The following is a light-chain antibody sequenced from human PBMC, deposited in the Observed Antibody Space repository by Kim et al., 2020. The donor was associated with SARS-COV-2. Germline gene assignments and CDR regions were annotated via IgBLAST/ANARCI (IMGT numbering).Light chain of an antibody. CDR1: SLRSYY. CDR2: GKN. CDR3: NSRDSSGNHHVV. J-gene: IGLJ2*01. Sequence: SSELTQDPAVSVALGQTVRITCQGDSLRSYYASWYQQKPGQAPVLVIYGKNNWPSGIPDRFSGSSSGNTASLTITGAQAEDEADYYCNSRDSSGNHHVVF. V-gene: IGLV3-19*01.